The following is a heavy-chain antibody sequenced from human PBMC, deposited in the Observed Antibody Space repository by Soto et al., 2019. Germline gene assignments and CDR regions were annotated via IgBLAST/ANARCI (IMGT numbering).Heavy chain of an antibody. CDR3: ARGAAAGGTDY. CDR2: MYFTGTT. CDR1: GCSVSGGSYY. V-gene: IGHV4-61*01. J-gene: IGHJ4*02. Sequence: QVQLQESGPGLVKPSETLSLTCTVSGCSVSGGSYYWSWIRQPPGKGLEWIGYMYFTGTTNYNPSLKTRATISVDTSKNQLSLKLSSLTAADTAVYYCARGAAAGGTDYWGQGTLVTVSS. D-gene: IGHD2-2*01.